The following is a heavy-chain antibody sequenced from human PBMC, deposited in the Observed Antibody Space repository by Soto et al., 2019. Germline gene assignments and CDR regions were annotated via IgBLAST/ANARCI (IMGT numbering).Heavy chain of an antibody. CDR3: ARDRGAYRWFDP. V-gene: IGHV4-4*07. D-gene: IGHD3-10*01. CDR2: IYTSGST. CDR1: GGSISSYY. J-gene: IGHJ5*02. Sequence: SETLYLTCTVSGGSISSYYWSWVRQPAGKGLEWIGRIYTSGSTNYNPSLKSRVTMSVDTSKNQFSLKLSSVTAADTAVYYCARDRGAYRWFDPWGQGTLVTVSS.